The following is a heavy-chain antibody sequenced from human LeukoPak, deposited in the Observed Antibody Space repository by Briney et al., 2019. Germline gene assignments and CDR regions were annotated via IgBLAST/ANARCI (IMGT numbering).Heavy chain of an antibody. CDR3: ARVGGRGIDY. Sequence: GGSLRLSCSASGFSFNIYSMSWVRQSPGKGLERIAYTGSMGSTIHYADSVKGRFTISRDNAKKSLYLQMDTLRGDDTAVYYCARVGGRGIDYWGQGSLVSVSS. J-gene: IGHJ4*02. CDR1: GFSFNIYS. CDR2: TGSMGSTI. V-gene: IGHV3-48*01.